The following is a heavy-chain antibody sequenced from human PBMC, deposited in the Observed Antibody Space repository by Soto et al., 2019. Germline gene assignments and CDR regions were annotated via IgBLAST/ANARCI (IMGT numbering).Heavy chain of an antibody. V-gene: IGHV5-51*01. CDR2: IYPADSDT. Sequence: GESLNISCKGSGYSFTNYWIGWVRQMPGKGLEWMGMIYPADSDTRYSPPFQGQVTISADKSISTAYLQWSSLKASDTAMYYCARMDSSGLGIDYWGQGTLVTVSS. CDR3: ARMDSSGLGIDY. J-gene: IGHJ4*02. D-gene: IGHD3-22*01. CDR1: GYSFTNYW.